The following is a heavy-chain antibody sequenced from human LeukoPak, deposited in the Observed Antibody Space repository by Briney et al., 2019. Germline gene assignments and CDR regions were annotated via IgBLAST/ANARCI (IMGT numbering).Heavy chain of an antibody. D-gene: IGHD6-19*01. V-gene: IGHV1-2*04. CDR3: ARMFAGGWLFDY. J-gene: IGHJ4*02. Sequence: GSVKVSFKASGYTFTGYYMHWVRQAPGQGLEWMGWINPNSGGTNYAQKFQGWVTMTRDTSISTAYMELSRLRSDDTAVYYCARMFAGGWLFDYWGQGTLVTVSS. CDR1: GYTFTGYY. CDR2: INPNSGGT.